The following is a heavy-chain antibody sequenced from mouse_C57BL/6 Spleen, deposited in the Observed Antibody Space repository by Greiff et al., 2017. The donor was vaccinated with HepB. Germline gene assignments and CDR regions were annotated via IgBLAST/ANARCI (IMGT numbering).Heavy chain of an antibody. J-gene: IGHJ4*01. D-gene: IGHD1-1*01. CDR2: ISDGGSYT. CDR1: GFTFSSYA. Sequence: EVNLVESGGGLVKPGGSLKLSCAASGFTFSSYAMSWVRQTPEKRLEWVATISDGGSYTYYPDNVKGRFTISRVNAKNNLYLQMSHLKSEDTAMYYCARRFDYYGSSYYAMDYWGQGTSVTVSS. CDR3: ARRFDYYGSSYYAMDY. V-gene: IGHV5-4*03.